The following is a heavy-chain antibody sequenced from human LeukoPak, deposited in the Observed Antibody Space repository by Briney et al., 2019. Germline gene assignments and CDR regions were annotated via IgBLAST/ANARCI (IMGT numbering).Heavy chain of an antibody. CDR2: ISNSGGST. Sequence: PGGSLRLSCAASGFTFGSSSMTWVRQAPGKGLEWVSSISNSGGSTYYADSVRGRFTISRDNSKNTLYLQMNSLRDEDTAVYYCARDPRYCTTTSCYGGGQGTLVTVSS. D-gene: IGHD2-2*01. CDR3: ARDPRYCTTTSCYG. V-gene: IGHV3-23*01. J-gene: IGHJ4*02. CDR1: GFTFGSSS.